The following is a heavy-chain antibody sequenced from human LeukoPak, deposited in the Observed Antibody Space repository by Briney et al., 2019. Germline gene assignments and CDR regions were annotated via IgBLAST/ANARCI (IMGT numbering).Heavy chain of an antibody. V-gene: IGHV3-48*03. D-gene: IGHD3-10*02. Sequence: GGSLRLSCAASGFTFSSYEMNWVRQAPGKGLEWVSYISSSGSNIYYADSVKGRFTISRDNAKNSLYLQMNSLRAEDTAVYNSAKLGITMIGGVWGKRTTVTISS. CDR2: ISSSGSNI. J-gene: IGHJ6*04. CDR1: GFTFSSYE. CDR3: AKLGITMIGGV.